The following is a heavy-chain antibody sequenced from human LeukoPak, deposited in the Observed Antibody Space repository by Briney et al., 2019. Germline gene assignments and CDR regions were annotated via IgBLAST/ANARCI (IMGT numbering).Heavy chain of an antibody. J-gene: IGHJ3*02. D-gene: IGHD3-22*01. V-gene: IGHV4-38-2*02. CDR1: GSSINSGHY. Sequence: SETLSLTCSVSGSSINSGHYWGWIRQPPGKGLEWIASIYHSGGRFETGSTHYSPSLKSRVTISLDTSRNQFSLKLNSVTAADTAVYYCAKSNGYGLIDIWGQGTMVTVSS. CDR2: IYHSGGRFETGST. CDR3: AKSNGYGLIDI.